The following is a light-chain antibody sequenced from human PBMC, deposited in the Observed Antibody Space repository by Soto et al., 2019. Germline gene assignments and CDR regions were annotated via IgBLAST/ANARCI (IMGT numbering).Light chain of an antibody. CDR2: AAS. CDR3: QQYGSPPPYT. CDR1: QSVTSNK. Sequence: ENVLTQSPVTLSLSPGERATLSCRASQSVTSNKVAWFQQKPGQARRLLIRAASSRATGIPDRFSGSGSATDFTLTISRLEPEDFAVYYCQQYGSPPPYTFGQGTKLEIK. J-gene: IGKJ2*01. V-gene: IGKV3-20*01.